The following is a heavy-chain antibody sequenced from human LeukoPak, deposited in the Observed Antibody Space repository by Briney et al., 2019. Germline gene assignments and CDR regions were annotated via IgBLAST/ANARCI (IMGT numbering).Heavy chain of an antibody. CDR1: GFTFSSYG. CDR2: ISYDGSNK. D-gene: IGHD6-13*01. CDR3: AKPYSSSWYGLFDY. J-gene: IGHJ4*02. Sequence: GESLRLSCAASGFTFSSYGMHWVRQAPGKGLEWVAVISYDGSNKYYADSVKGRFTISRDNSKNTLYLQMNSLRAEDTAVYYCAKPYSSSWYGLFDYWGQGTLVTVSS. V-gene: IGHV3-30*18.